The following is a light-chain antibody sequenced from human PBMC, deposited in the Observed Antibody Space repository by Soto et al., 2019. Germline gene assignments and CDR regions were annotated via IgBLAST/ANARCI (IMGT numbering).Light chain of an antibody. CDR1: QSISSY. J-gene: IGKJ5*01. CDR3: QQSYSTPIT. V-gene: IGKV1-39*01. Sequence: DIQMTQSPSSLSASVGDRVTITCLASQSISSYLNWYQQKPGKAPKLLIYAASSLQSGVPSRFSGSGSGTDFTLTISSLQPEDFATYYCQQSYSTPITLGQGTRLEIK. CDR2: AAS.